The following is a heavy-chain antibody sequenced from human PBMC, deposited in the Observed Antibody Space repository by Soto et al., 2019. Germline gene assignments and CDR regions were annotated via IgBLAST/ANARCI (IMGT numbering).Heavy chain of an antibody. CDR1: GGSISSYY. CDR2: IYYSGST. CDR3: ARGYYDYSWGSYREPFDI. Sequence: SETLSLTCTVSGGSISSYYWSWIRQPPGKGLQWIGSIYYSGSTNYNPSLRSRVTISVDTSKNQFSLKLSSVTAADTAVYYCARGYYDYSWGSYREPFDIWGQGTMVTVSS. V-gene: IGHV4-59*01. D-gene: IGHD3-16*02. J-gene: IGHJ3*02.